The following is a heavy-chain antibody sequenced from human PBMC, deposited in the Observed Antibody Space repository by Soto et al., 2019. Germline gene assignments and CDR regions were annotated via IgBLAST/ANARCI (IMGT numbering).Heavy chain of an antibody. V-gene: IGHV3-15*07. Sequence: GGSLRLSCAASGFTFNNAWMNWVRQAPGKGLEWVGRIKTITEGGTTDYAAPVKGRFSISRDDSKNTLFLQMNSLRAEDTAVYHCARDPRNKGLDPWGQGTLVTVSS. D-gene: IGHD4-4*01. J-gene: IGHJ5*02. CDR2: IKTITEGGTT. CDR3: ARDPRNKGLDP. CDR1: GFTFNNAW.